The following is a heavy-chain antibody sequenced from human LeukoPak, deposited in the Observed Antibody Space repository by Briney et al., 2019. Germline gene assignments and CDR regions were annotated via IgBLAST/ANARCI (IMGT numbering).Heavy chain of an antibody. CDR2: INHSGST. V-gene: IGHV4-34*01. CDR1: GGSFSGYY. Sequence: PSETLSLTCAVYGGSFSGYYWSWIRQPPGKGLEWIGEINHSGSTNYNPSLKSRVTISVDTSKNQFSLKLSSVTAADTAVYYCARDGGYYPSPYYYYGMDVWGQGTTVTVSS. CDR3: ARDGGYYPSPYYYYGMDV. J-gene: IGHJ6*02. D-gene: IGHD2-15*01.